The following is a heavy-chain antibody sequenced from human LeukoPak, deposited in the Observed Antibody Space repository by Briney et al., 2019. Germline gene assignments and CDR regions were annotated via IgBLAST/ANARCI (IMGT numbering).Heavy chain of an antibody. CDR3: AKSAPRYFDWLPYFDY. V-gene: IGHV3-23*01. CDR1: GFTFSSYA. D-gene: IGHD3-9*01. CDR2: ISGSGGST. Sequence: GGSLRLSCAGSGFTFSSYAMSWVRQAPGKGLEWVSAISGSGGSTYYADSVKGRFTISRDNSKNTLYLQMNSLRAEDTAVYYCAKSAPRYFDWLPYFDYWGQGTLVTVSS. J-gene: IGHJ4*02.